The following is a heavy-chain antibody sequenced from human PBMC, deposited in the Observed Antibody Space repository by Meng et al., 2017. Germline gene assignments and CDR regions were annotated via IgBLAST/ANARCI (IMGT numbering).Heavy chain of an antibody. CDR2: MNPNSGNT. D-gene: IGHD3/OR15-3a*01. Sequence: QGQLVESGAEVKKPGASVKVSCKASGYTFTIYDINWVRQATGQGLEWMGWMNPNSGNTGYAQKFQGRVTMTRNTSISTAYMELSSLRSEDTAVYYCARGPNRWTGFDYWGQGTLVTVSS. CDR1: GYTFTIYD. V-gene: IGHV1-8*01. J-gene: IGHJ4*02. CDR3: ARGPNRWTGFDY.